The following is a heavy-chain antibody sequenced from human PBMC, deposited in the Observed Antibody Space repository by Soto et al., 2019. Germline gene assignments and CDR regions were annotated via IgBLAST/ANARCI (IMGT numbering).Heavy chain of an antibody. CDR2: IYYGGST. CDR1: GGSIGSSSYY. V-gene: IGHV4-39*01. J-gene: IGHJ5*02. Sequence: SETLSLTCTVSGGSIGSSSYYWGWIRQPPGRGLEWIGSIYYGGSTYYNPSLRSRVTMSVDTSKNQFSLKLSSVTAADTAVYFCARHRSYYGSGSWFDPWGQGTLVTVSS. CDR3: ARHRSYYGSGSWFDP. D-gene: IGHD3-10*01.